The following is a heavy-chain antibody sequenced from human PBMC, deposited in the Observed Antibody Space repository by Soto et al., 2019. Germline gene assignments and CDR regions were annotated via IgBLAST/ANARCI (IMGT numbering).Heavy chain of an antibody. Sequence: QVQLQESGPGLVKPSQTLSLTCTVSGGSISSGGYYWSWIRQHPGKGLEWIGYNYYSGSTYYNPSLKSRVTISVDTSKNQFSLKLSSVTAADTAVYYCARVPKQYYYDSSGYYYGDYWGQGTLVTVSS. D-gene: IGHD3-22*01. CDR2: NYYSGST. CDR3: ARVPKQYYYDSSGYYYGDY. J-gene: IGHJ4*02. V-gene: IGHV4-31*03. CDR1: GGSISSGGYY.